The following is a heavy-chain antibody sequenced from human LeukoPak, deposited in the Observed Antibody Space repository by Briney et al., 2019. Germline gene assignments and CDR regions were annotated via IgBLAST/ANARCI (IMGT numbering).Heavy chain of an antibody. CDR1: GYTFTAYY. D-gene: IGHD2-21*02. V-gene: IGHV1-2*02. CDR3: ARVAGGDWYYFDF. J-gene: IGHJ4*02. CDR2: VNLNSGGT. Sequence: ASVKVSCKASGYTFTAYYMHWVRQAPGQGLEWMGWVNLNSGGTNSAQKFQGRVTLARDTSISAAYMELSRLGSDDAAVYYCARVAGGDWYYFDFWGQGTLVTVSS.